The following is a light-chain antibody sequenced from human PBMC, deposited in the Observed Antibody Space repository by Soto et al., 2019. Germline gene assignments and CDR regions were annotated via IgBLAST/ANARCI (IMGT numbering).Light chain of an antibody. CDR3: QQRGNWPLT. J-gene: IGKJ1*01. Sequence: EIVLTQSPATLSLSPGERATLSCRASQSVGSYFAWYQQKPGQAPRLLIYDASNRATGIPVRFSGSGSGTDFTLTISSLEPEDFAVYYCQQRGNWPLTFGQGTKVEIK. CDR2: DAS. V-gene: IGKV3-11*01. CDR1: QSVGSY.